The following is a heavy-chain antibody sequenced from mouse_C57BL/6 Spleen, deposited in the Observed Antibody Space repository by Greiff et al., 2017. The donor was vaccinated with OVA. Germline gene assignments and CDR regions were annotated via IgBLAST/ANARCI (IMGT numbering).Heavy chain of an antibody. CDR3: ARSQLGYGSSLDY. D-gene: IGHD1-1*01. CDR2: IDPSDSYT. V-gene: IGHV1-59*01. CDR1: GYTFTSYW. J-gene: IGHJ2*01. Sequence: VQLQQPGAELVRPGTSVKLSCKASGYTFTSYWMHWVKQRPGQGLEWIGVIDPSDSYTNYNQKFKGKATLTVDTSSSTAYMQLSSLTSEDSAVYYCARSQLGYGSSLDYWGQGTTLTVSS.